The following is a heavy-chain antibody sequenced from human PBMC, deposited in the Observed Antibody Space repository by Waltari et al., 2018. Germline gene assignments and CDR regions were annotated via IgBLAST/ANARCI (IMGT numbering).Heavy chain of an antibody. CDR2: IYHSGST. D-gene: IGHD6-13*01. Sequence: QVQLQESGPGLVKPSETLSLTCAVSGYSISSGYYWGWIRQPPGKGLEWIGSIYHSGSTYYNPYLKSRVTISVDTSKNQFSLKLSSVTAADTAVYYCASPPLYSSSWFNYWGQGTLVTVSS. V-gene: IGHV4-38-2*01. CDR3: ASPPLYSSSWFNY. CDR1: GYSISSGYY. J-gene: IGHJ4*02.